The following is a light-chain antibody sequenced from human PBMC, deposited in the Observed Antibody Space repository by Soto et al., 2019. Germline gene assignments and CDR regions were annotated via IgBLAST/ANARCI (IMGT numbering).Light chain of an antibody. J-gene: IGKJ1*01. Sequence: DIQMTQSPSTLSASVGDRVTITCRASQSITGWLAWYQQKPGKAPKLLIYKAASLESGVPSRFSSSESGTEFTLTISSLQPDDFATYDCQQYNSYPRTFGQETKVDIK. CDR3: QQYNSYPRT. CDR2: KAA. CDR1: QSITGW. V-gene: IGKV1-5*03.